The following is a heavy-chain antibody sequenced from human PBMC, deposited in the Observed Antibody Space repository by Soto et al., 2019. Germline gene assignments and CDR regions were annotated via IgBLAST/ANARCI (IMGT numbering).Heavy chain of an antibody. CDR2: IDPSDSYT. Sequence: GESLKISCKGSGYSFTSYWISWVRQMPGKGLEWMGRIDPSDSYTNYRPSFQGHVTISADKSISTAYLQWTSLKASDTAMYYCARPPYSSTSWYFDLWGRGTLVTVSS. V-gene: IGHV5-10-1*01. J-gene: IGHJ2*01. CDR1: GYSFTSYW. D-gene: IGHD6-19*01. CDR3: ARPPYSSTSWYFDL.